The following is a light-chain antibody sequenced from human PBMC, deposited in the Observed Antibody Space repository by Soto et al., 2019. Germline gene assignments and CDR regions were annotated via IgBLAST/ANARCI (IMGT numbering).Light chain of an antibody. J-gene: IGKJ1*01. CDR3: LQYNNWPPWT. CDR2: GAS. CDR1: QSIRSN. Sequence: EIVMTQSPATLSVSPGESATLSCRASQSIRSNLAWYQQKPGQAPRLLIYGASTRATGIPARFSGSGSGTEFTLTISSLQSEDFAVYYCLQYNNWPPWTFGQGTKVEIK. V-gene: IGKV3-15*01.